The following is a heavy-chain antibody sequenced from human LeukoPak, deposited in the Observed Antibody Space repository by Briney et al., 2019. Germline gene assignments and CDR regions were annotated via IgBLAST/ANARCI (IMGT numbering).Heavy chain of an antibody. CDR3: AKVPHYGGNSPYFDS. V-gene: IGHV3-23*01. CDR2: ISNIGGGT. D-gene: IGHD4-23*01. J-gene: IGHJ4*02. CDR1: GFTFTNYA. Sequence: GGSLRLSCAASGFTFTNYAMSWVRQAPGKGLEWVSSISNIGGGTYYADSVKSRFTISRDNSKNTLYLQMNSLRAEDTAVYYCAKVPHYGGNSPYFDSWGQGTLVTVSS.